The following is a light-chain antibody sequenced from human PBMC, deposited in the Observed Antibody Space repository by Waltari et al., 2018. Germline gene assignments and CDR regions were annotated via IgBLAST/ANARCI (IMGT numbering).Light chain of an antibody. J-gene: IGKJ1*01. CDR1: QTVITY. CDR2: DAS. CDR3: QQRYYWPPWT. V-gene: IGKV3-11*01. Sequence: IVLTQSPATLSLSPGERATLSCRASQTVITYLACYQQKPGQAPRLLISDASNRVPGIPARFSGSGAGTDVTLTISSIEPEDFVVYYCQQRYYWPPWTFGQGTKVELK.